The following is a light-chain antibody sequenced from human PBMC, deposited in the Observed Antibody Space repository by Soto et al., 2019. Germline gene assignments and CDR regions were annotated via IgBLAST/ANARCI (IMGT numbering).Light chain of an antibody. J-gene: IGKJ3*01. CDR1: QSVLYTSNNKNY. Sequence: DIVMTQSPDSLAVSLGERATVNCKSSQSVLYTSNNKNYLAWYQQKPGQPPKLLIYWASTRESGVPDRFSGSGSGTDFTLTISSLQAEDVAVYYCQQYYTTPPFFDPGTKVDIK. CDR3: QQYYTTPPF. CDR2: WAS. V-gene: IGKV4-1*01.